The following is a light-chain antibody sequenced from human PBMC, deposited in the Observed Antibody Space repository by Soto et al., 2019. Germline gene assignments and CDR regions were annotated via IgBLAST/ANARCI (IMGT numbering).Light chain of an antibody. J-gene: IGLJ2*01. CDR3: SSYAGSNNLV. CDR2: EVS. CDR1: NSDVGTYNY. V-gene: IGLV2-8*01. Sequence: QPVLAQPPSASGSPGQSVTITCTGTNSDVGTYNYVSWYQHHPGKAPKFMIYEVSKRPLGVPDRFSGSKSGNTASLTVSGLQAEDEADYYCSSYAGSNNLVFGGGTKVTVL.